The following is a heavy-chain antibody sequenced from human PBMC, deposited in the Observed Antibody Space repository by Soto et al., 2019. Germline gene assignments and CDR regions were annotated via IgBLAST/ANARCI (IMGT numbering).Heavy chain of an antibody. CDR1: GFTFSRYS. D-gene: IGHD3-22*01. Sequence: GSLRLSCAASGFTFSRYSMNWVRQAPGKGLEWVSSISSSNSYIYYADSVKGRFTISRDSAENSLYLQMNSLRAEDTAVYYCARDRYYYDSSGYPIAMDVWGRGTTVTVSS. CDR3: ARDRYYYDSSGYPIAMDV. V-gene: IGHV3-21*01. CDR2: ISSSNSYI. J-gene: IGHJ6*02.